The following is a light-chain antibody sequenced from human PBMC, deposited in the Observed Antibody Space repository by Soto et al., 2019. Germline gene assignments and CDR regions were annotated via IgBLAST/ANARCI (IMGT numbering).Light chain of an antibody. CDR3: SSYTSSSIYV. J-gene: IGLJ1*01. Sequence: QSVLTQPASVSGPPGQSITVSCAGTSSGVGGYNLVSWYQQHPGKAPKLIIYEGTERPSGISPRFSGSKSGNTASLTISGLQAEDEADYYCSSYTSSSIYVFGSGTKVTVL. CDR2: EGT. V-gene: IGLV2-23*01. CDR1: SSGVGGYNL.